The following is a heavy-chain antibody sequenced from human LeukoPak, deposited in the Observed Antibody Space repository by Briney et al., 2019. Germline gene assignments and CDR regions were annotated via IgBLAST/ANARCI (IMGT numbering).Heavy chain of an antibody. V-gene: IGHV3-7*03. CDR2: IRQDGDTK. J-gene: IGHJ4*02. CDR3: ARSLPYGTTWYGRSDF. Sequence: GGSLRLSCAASGFPFNAYWMTWVRQAPGKGLKWVANIRQDGDTKYYVDSVKGRLTISRDNAMNSLYLQMNSLRAEDTAIYYCARSLPYGTTWYGRSDFWGQGTLVTVSS. CDR1: GFPFNAYW. D-gene: IGHD6-13*01.